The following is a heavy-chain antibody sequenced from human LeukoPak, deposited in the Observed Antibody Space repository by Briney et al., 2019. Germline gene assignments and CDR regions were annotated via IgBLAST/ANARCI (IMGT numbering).Heavy chain of an antibody. CDR1: GFTFSSYA. J-gene: IGHJ4*02. CDR3: AKGSSNWRDYYYFDY. D-gene: IGHD6-13*01. V-gene: IGHV3-23*01. Sequence: GGSLRLSCAASGFTFSSYAVSWVRQAPGKGLAWVSAISDSGGSTQYADSVKGRFIISRDNSKNTLYLQMNSLRVEDTAVYYCAKGSSNWRDYYYFDYWGQGTLVTVSS. CDR2: ISDSGGST.